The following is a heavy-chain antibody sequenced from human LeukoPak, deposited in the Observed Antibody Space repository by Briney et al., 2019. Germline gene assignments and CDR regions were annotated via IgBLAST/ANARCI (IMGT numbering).Heavy chain of an antibody. CDR3: ARECASTSCSYYFDY. Sequence: SETLSLGCTASGVSISSYYWSWIRQPPGKGLEWLGYIYYSGSTNYNPALKSRVTISVDTSKIQFSLKLSAVTAADTAVYYCARECASTSCSYYFDYWGQGTLVSVSS. CDR1: GVSISSYY. V-gene: IGHV4-59*01. J-gene: IGHJ4*02. D-gene: IGHD2-2*01. CDR2: IYYSGST.